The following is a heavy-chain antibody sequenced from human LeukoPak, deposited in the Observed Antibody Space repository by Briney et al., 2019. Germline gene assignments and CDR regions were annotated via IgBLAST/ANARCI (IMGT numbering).Heavy chain of an antibody. D-gene: IGHD1-26*01. V-gene: IGHV3-21*01. Sequence: PGGSLRLSCAASRFTFSSYSMNWVRQAPGKGLEWVSSISSSSDYIYYGDSVKGRFTISRDNAKNSLYLQMNNLRAEDTAVYYCAKAMGATLFDYWGQGTLVTVSS. CDR2: ISSSSDYI. CDR1: RFTFSSYS. J-gene: IGHJ4*02. CDR3: AKAMGATLFDY.